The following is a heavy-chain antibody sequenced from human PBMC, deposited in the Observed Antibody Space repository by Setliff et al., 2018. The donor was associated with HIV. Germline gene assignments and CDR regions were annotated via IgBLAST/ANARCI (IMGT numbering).Heavy chain of an antibody. V-gene: IGHV4-39*01. CDR2: IYTSGST. CDR1: GGSISSNNYY. J-gene: IGHJ4*02. CDR3: ARGVRDNSGWSSYYFDY. Sequence: SETLSLTCTVSGGSISSNNYYWGWIRQSPGKGLEWIGRIYTSGSTNYNPSLKSRVTISVDTSKKQFSLKLRSVTAADTAVYYCARGVRDNSGWSSYYFDYWGQGTLVTVSS. D-gene: IGHD6-19*01.